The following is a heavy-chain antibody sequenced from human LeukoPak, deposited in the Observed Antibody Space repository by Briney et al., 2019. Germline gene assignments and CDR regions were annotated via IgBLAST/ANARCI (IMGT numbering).Heavy chain of an antibody. J-gene: IGHJ3*02. V-gene: IGHV3-66*01. CDR3: ARVFSGWHPEEAFDI. Sequence: LAGGSLRLSCAASGFTVSSNYMSWVRQAPGKGLEWVSVIYSGGSTYYADSVKGRFTISRDNSKNTLYLQMNSLRAEDTAVYYCARVFSGWHPEEAFDIWGQGTMVTVSS. D-gene: IGHD6-19*01. CDR1: GFTVSSNY. CDR2: IYSGGST.